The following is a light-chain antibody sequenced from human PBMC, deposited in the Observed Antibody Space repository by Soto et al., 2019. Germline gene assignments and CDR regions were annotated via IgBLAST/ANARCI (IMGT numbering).Light chain of an antibody. CDR1: SSDVGGYDY. V-gene: IGLV2-14*01. CDR2: EVN. J-gene: IGLJ1*01. Sequence: QSALTQAASVSGSPGLSITISCTGTSSDVGGYDYVSWYQLHPGKAPKLMVFEVNNRPSGVSYRFSGSKSGNTASLTISGLQAEDEADYFCSSYSISTAYLFGTGTKVTVL. CDR3: SSYSISTAYL.